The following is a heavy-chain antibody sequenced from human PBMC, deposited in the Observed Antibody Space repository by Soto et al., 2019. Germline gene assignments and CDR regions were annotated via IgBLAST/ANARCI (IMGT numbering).Heavy chain of an antibody. CDR3: AREYSSSWYGPFTDYYYMDV. CDR2: IWYDGSNK. D-gene: IGHD6-13*01. V-gene: IGHV3-33*01. Sequence: PGGSLRRSSTASGGNFISHGMHWVRQAPGKGLAWAAVIWYDGSNKYYADSLKGRFTISRDNSKNTLYLQRNSLRAEDTAVYYCAREYSSSWYGPFTDYYYMDVWGKGTTVTVSS. CDR1: GGNFISHG. J-gene: IGHJ6*03.